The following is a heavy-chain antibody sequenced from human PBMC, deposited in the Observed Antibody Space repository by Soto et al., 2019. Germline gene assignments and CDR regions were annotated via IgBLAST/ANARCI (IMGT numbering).Heavy chain of an antibody. D-gene: IGHD3-3*01. CDR3: ARAYYDFWSGYLNYGMDV. Sequence: SETLSLTCTVSGGSISSSSYYWGWIRQPPGKRLVLFGSIYYSGSIYYNSSFKSRVTISVDTSKNQFSLKLSSVTAADTAVYYCARAYYDFWSGYLNYGMDVWGQGTTVTVSS. J-gene: IGHJ6*02. CDR1: GGSISSSSYY. CDR2: IYYSGSI. V-gene: IGHV4-39*01.